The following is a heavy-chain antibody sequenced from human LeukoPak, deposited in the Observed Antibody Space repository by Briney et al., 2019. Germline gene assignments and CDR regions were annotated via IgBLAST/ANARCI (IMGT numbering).Heavy chain of an antibody. J-gene: IGHJ3*02. CDR1: GGSISSFY. D-gene: IGHD3-22*01. CDR2: IYYSGST. CDR3: ARPGGYYYDSSGYTDAFDI. Sequence: KASETLSLTCTVSGGSISSFYWSWIRQPPGKGLEWIGYIYYSGSTNYNPSLKSRVTISVDTSKNQFSLKLSYVTAADTAVYYCARPGGYYYDSSGYTDAFDIWGQGTMVTVSS. V-gene: IGHV4-59*08.